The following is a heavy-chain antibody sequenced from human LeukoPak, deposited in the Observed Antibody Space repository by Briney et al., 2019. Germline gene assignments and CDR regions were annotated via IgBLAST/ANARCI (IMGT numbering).Heavy chain of an antibody. D-gene: IGHD5-18*01. CDR3: AKGGYSNGRYYYYYMDV. CDR2: FSFNGEST. CDR1: GFTFSSYA. J-gene: IGHJ6*03. Sequence: GGSLRLSCAASGFTFSSYAMTWVRQAPGKVLEWVSSFSFNGESTYYADSAKGRFTISRDNSKNTLYLQMNSLRAEDTAVYYCAKGGYSNGRYYYYYMDVWGEGTTVTVSS. V-gene: IGHV3-23*01.